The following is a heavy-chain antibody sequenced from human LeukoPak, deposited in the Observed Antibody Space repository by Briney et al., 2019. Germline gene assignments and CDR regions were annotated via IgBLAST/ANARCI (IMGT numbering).Heavy chain of an antibody. Sequence: SETLSLTCAVYGGSFSGYYWSWIRQPPGKGLEWIGEINHSGSNNYNPSLKSRVTISVDTSKNQFSLKLSSVTAADTAVYYCARMQYSSQNYYYYYGMDVWGQGTTVSVSS. V-gene: IGHV4-34*01. CDR1: GGSFSGYY. CDR2: INHSGSN. CDR3: ARMQYSSQNYYYYYGMDV. J-gene: IGHJ6*02. D-gene: IGHD6-6*01.